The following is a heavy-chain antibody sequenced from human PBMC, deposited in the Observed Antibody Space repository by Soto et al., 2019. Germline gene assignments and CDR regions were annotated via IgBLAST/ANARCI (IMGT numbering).Heavy chain of an antibody. CDR2: IIPVLGTT. Sequence: SVKGSCQASRDTFNSYAITWVRQAPGQGLEWMGGIIPVLGTTKYAQKFQGRVTMTADESTSTAYMELSSLRSEDRDVYYCAAGGRDGYIKWGQGTQVTVSS. V-gene: IGHV1-69*13. CDR3: AAGGRDGYIK. CDR1: RDTFNSYA. D-gene: IGHD6-25*01. J-gene: IGHJ4*02.